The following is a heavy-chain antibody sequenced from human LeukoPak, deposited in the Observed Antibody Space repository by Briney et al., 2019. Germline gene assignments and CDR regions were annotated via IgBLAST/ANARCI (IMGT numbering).Heavy chain of an antibody. CDR3: ARGRYLYGMDV. CDR1: GGSFSGYY. CDR2: INHSGST. Sequence: SGTLSLTCAVYGGSFSGYYWSWIRQPPGKGLEWIGEINHSGSTNYNPSLKSRVTISVDTSKNQFSLKLSSVTAADTAVYYCARGRYLYGMDVWGQGTTVTVSS. D-gene: IGHD3-9*01. J-gene: IGHJ6*02. V-gene: IGHV4-34*01.